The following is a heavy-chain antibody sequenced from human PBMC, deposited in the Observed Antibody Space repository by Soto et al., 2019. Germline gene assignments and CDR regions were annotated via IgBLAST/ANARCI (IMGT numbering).Heavy chain of an antibody. D-gene: IGHD3-22*01. V-gene: IGHV1-69*06. Sequence: GPQVKVSCKASGGTFSSYAISWVRQAPGQGLEWMGGIIPIFGTANYAQKFQGRVTITADKSTSTAYMELSSLRSEDTAVYYCARVYYYDSSGYSQNWFDPWGQGTLVTVSS. CDR3: ARVYYYDSSGYSQNWFDP. J-gene: IGHJ5*02. CDR2: IIPIFGTA. CDR1: GGTFSSYA.